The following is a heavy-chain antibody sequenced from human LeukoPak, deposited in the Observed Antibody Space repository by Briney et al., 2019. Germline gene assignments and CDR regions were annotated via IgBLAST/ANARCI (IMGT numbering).Heavy chain of an antibody. CDR3: ARGGWYDFWSGYYAFDY. V-gene: IGHV4-59*01. J-gene: IGHJ4*02. CDR2: IYYSGST. CDR1: GGSISSYY. Sequence: SETLSLTCTVSGGSISSYYWSWIRQPPGKGLEWIGYIYYSGSTNYNPSLKSRVTISVDTSKNQFSLKLSSATAADTAVYYCARGGWYDFWSGYYAFDYWGQGTLVTVSS. D-gene: IGHD3-3*01.